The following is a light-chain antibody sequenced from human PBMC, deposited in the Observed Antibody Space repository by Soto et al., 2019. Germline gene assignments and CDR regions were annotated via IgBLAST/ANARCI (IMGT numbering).Light chain of an antibody. CDR3: NSYTSSTAYV. J-gene: IGLJ1*01. Sequence: QSVLTQPASVSGSPGQSITISCTGTSSDVGGYNYVSWYQLHPGKAPKLIIYEVSNRPSGVSNRFSGSKSGNTASLTISGLQAEDEADYYCNSYTSSTAYVFGTGTNVTVL. CDR1: SSDVGGYNY. CDR2: EVS. V-gene: IGLV2-14*01.